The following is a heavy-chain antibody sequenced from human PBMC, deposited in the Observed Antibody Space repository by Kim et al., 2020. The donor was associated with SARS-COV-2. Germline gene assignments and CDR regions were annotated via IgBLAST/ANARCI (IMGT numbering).Heavy chain of an antibody. CDR2: INPSGGST. CDR1: GYTFTSYY. J-gene: IGHJ6*02. CDR3: ARDLSQLVRPPAGMDV. Sequence: ASVKVSCKASGYTFTSYYMHWVRQAPGQGLEWMGIINPSGGSTSYAQKFQGRVTMTRDTSTSTVYMELSSLRSEDTAVYYCARDLSQLVRPPAGMDVWGQGTTVTVSS. V-gene: IGHV1-46*01. D-gene: IGHD6-13*01.